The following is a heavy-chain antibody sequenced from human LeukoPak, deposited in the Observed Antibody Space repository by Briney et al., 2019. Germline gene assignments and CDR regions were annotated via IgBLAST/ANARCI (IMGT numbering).Heavy chain of an antibody. CDR3: AKDLYYYGSGNDLGV. V-gene: IGHV3-30*04. J-gene: IGHJ6*04. D-gene: IGHD3-10*01. CDR1: GFTFSSYA. Sequence: GGSLRLSCAASGFTFSSYAMHWVRQAPGKGLEWVAVISYDGSNKYYADSVKGRFTISRDNSKNTLYLQMNSLRAEDTAVYYCAKDLYYYGSGNDLGVWGKGTTVTISS. CDR2: ISYDGSNK.